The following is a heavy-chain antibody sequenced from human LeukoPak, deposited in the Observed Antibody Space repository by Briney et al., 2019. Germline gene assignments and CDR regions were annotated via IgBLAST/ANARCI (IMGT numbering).Heavy chain of an antibody. Sequence: PGGSLRLSCAASGFTFSTYSMNWVRQAPGKGLEWVSSISSGSTYIYYADSLKGRFTISRDNAKNSLYLQMNSLRAEDTAVYYCTLGSWPIDYWGQGTLVTVSS. CDR2: ISSGSTYI. CDR1: GFTFSTYS. CDR3: TLGSWPIDY. V-gene: IGHV3-21*01. D-gene: IGHD2-15*01. J-gene: IGHJ4*02.